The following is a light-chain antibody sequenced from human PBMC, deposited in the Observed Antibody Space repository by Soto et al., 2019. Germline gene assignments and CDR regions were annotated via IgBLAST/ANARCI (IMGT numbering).Light chain of an antibody. CDR1: QSVSSSY. J-gene: IGKJ4*01. CDR2: GAP. Sequence: EIVLTQSPGTLSLSPGERVTLSCRASQSVSSSYLAWYQQKPGQASRLLIYGAPSRATGIPGRLSGSGSGTDFTLTISRLQPEDFAVYDGQQYSTSPLPFGGATKVEIK. CDR3: QQYSTSPLP. V-gene: IGKV3-20*01.